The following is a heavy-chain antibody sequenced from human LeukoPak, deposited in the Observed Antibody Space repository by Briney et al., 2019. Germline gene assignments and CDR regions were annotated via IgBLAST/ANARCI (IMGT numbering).Heavy chain of an antibody. Sequence: ASVTVSFTASGYTFTSYDINWVRQAHGQGLEWMGWMNPNSGNTGYAQKFQGRVTMTMNTSKSTAYMELSSLRSEDTAVYYCARGAGFWSGYSPLSYYYMYVWGKGTTVTVSS. CDR3: ARGAGFWSGYSPLSYYYMYV. D-gene: IGHD3-3*01. V-gene: IGHV1-8*01. J-gene: IGHJ6*03. CDR2: MNPNSGNT. CDR1: GYTFTSYD.